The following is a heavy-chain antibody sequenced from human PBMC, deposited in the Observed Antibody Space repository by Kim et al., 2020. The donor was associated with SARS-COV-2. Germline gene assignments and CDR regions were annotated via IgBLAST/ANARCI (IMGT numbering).Heavy chain of an antibody. D-gene: IGHD7-27*01. CDR3: ATTGACSF. CDR2: IKQDGSDK. Sequence: GGSLRLSCAASGFTFSSYWMTWVRQAPGKGLEWVASIKQDGSDKYNVDSVKGRFTISRDNAKNSLFLQMNSLRAEDTAIYYCATTGACSFWGQGALVTVSS. CDR1: GFTFSSYW. J-gene: IGHJ4*02. V-gene: IGHV3-7*01.